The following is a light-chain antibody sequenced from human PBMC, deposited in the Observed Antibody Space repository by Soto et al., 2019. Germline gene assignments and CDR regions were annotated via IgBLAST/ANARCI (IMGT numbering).Light chain of an antibody. J-gene: IGKJ2*02. CDR2: DAS. Sequence: DIQMTQSPSTLSASVGDRVTITCRASQSISSWLAWYQQKPGNAPKLLIYDASSLESGVPSRFSGSGSGTEFTLTISSLQPDDFATYYCQQYNSYCTFGQGTKLEIK. CDR1: QSISSW. CDR3: QQYNSYCT. V-gene: IGKV1-5*01.